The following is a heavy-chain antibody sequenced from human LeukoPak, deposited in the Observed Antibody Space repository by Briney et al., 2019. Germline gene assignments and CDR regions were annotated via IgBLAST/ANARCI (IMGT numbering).Heavy chain of an antibody. J-gene: IGHJ6*02. CDR2: IDWDDDK. CDR3: ARIHTETYGMDV. CDR1: GFSLSTSGMC. D-gene: IGHD5-18*01. Sequence: SGPTLVKPTQTLTLTCTFSGFSLSTSGMCVSWIRRPPGKALEWLARIDWDDDKYYSTSLKTRLTISKDTSKNQVVLTMANMDPVDTATYYCARIHTETYGMDVWGQGTTVTVSS. V-gene: IGHV2-70*11.